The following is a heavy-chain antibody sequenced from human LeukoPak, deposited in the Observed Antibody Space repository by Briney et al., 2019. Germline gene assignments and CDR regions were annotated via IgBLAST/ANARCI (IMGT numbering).Heavy chain of an antibody. D-gene: IGHD5-18*01. Sequence: TGGSLRLSCAASGFTFSSYEMNWVRQAPGKGLEWVSYISSSGSTIYYADSVKGRFTISRDNSKNFLYLQMNSLTSEDTALYYCAKGRRRGYAYGTIDSWGQGTLVTVSS. CDR2: ISSSGSTI. V-gene: IGHV3-48*03. CDR1: GFTFSSYE. CDR3: AKGRRRGYAYGTIDS. J-gene: IGHJ4*02.